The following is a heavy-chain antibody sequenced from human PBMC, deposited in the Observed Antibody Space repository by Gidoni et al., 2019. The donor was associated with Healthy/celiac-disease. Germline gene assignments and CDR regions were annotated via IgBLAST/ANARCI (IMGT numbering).Heavy chain of an antibody. CDR3: ARDLWGWNPGEAFDI. Sequence: STNYNPSLKSRVTISVDTSKNQFSLKLSSVTAADTAVYYCARDLWGWNPGEAFDIWGQGTMVTVSS. J-gene: IGHJ3*02. V-gene: IGHV4-59*01. D-gene: IGHD3-16*01. CDR2: ST.